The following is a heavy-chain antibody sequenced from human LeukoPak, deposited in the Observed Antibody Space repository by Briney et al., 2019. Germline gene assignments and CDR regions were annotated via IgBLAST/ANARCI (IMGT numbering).Heavy chain of an antibody. J-gene: IGHJ4*02. CDR1: GFTVSSNY. CDR2: IYSGGST. D-gene: IGHD3-22*01. CDR3: ARVGSGYYLFY. Sequence: GGSLRLSCAASGFTVSSNYMSWVRQAPGKGLEWVSVIYSGGSTYYADSVKGRFTIPRHNSKNTLYLQMNSLRAEDTAVYYCARVGSGYYLFYWGQGTLVTVSS. V-gene: IGHV3-53*04.